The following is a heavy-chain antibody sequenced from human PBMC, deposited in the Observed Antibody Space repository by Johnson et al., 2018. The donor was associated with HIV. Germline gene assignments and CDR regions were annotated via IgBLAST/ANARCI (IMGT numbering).Heavy chain of an antibody. CDR2: IRYDGSKE. J-gene: IGHJ3*02. CDR1: GFTFSSYG. CDR3: AKYTFDI. V-gene: IGHV3-30*02. Sequence: QVQLVESGGGVVQPGGSLRLSCAASGFTFSSYGMHWVRQAPGKGPEWVACIRYDGSKEYYADSVKGRFTISRDSSKNTLYLQMNSLRAADTAVYYCAKYTFDIWGQGTMVTVSS.